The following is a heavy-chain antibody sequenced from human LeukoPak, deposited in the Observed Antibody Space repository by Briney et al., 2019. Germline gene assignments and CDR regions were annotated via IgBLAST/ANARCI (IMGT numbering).Heavy chain of an antibody. J-gene: IGHJ4*02. V-gene: IGHV1-2*02. D-gene: IGHD3-22*01. CDR2: INPNSGGI. Sequence: ASVKVSFKASGYTFTVYYMHWVRQAPGQGLEWMGWINPNSGGINYSQKFQGRVTMTRDTSISTAYMELSRLRSDDTAVYYCARDYYDSSGYYYPKDYWGQGTLVTVSS. CDR1: GYTFTVYY. CDR3: ARDYYDSSGYYYPKDY.